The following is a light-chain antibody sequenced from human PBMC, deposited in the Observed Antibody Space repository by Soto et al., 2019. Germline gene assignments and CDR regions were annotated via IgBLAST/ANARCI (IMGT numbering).Light chain of an antibody. CDR1: ASSIAARYD. V-gene: IGLV1-40*01. Sequence: QSVLTQPPSVSGAPGQRVTISCTGTASSIAARYDVHWYQQIPGKAPKLLTYGNNNRPSGVPDRFSASKSGISASLAITGLQADDEADYYCQSYDNSLNEWVFGGGTKVTVL. CDR2: GNN. J-gene: IGLJ3*02. CDR3: QSYDNSLNEWV.